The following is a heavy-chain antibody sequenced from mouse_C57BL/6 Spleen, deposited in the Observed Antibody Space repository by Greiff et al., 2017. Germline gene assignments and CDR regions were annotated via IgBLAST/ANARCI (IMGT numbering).Heavy chain of an antibody. V-gene: IGHV1-64*01. CDR2: IHPNSGST. CDR3: ARSSNYERYALDY. J-gene: IGHJ4*01. CDR1: GYTFTSYW. D-gene: IGHD2-5*01. Sequence: VQLQQPGAELVKPGASVKLSCKASGYTFTSYWMHWVKQRPGQGLEWIGMIHPNSGSTNYNEKFKSKATLTVDKSSSTAYMQISSLTSEDSAVYYCARSSNYERYALDYWGQGTSVTVSS.